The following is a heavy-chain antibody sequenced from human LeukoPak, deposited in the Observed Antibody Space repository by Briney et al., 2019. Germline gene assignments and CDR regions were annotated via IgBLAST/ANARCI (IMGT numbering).Heavy chain of an antibody. Sequence: SETLSLTCTVSGASISSYYWSWIRQPPGKGLEWIGYRHYSGSTNNNPSLKSRVTISADTSKNQFSLKLSSVTAADTAVYYCARGFYGDLRTGGAFDIWGQGTMVTVSS. CDR1: GASISSYY. V-gene: IGHV4-59*01. D-gene: IGHD4/OR15-4a*01. J-gene: IGHJ3*02. CDR2: RHYSGST. CDR3: ARGFYGDLRTGGAFDI.